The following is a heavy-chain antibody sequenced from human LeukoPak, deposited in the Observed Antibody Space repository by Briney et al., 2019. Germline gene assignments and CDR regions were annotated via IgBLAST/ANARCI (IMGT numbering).Heavy chain of an antibody. CDR2: IKQDGSEK. CDR1: GFTFSSYW. V-gene: IGHV3-7*01. Sequence: GGSLRLSCAASGFTFSSYWMSWVRQAPGKGLEWVANIKQDGSEKYYVDSVKGRFTISRDNAKNSLYLQMNSLRAEDTAVHYCARVNWGYYFDYWGQGTLVTVSS. J-gene: IGHJ4*02. D-gene: IGHD7-27*01. CDR3: ARVNWGYYFDY.